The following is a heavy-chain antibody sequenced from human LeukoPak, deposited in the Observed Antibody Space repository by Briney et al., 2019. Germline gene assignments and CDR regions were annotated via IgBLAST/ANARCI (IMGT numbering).Heavy chain of an antibody. CDR2: INPRGGST. CDR1: GYTFTSYY. V-gene: IGHV1-46*01. J-gene: IGHJ4*02. Sequence: GASVKVSCKASGYTFTSYYMHWVRQPPGQGREWMGIINPRGGSTSYAQKFQGRVTMTRDTSTSTVYMELSSLRSEDTAVYYCASSIRDSSSWYGGDSSGPGDYWGQGTLVTVSS. CDR3: ASSIRDSSSWYGGDSSGPGDY. D-gene: IGHD6-13*01.